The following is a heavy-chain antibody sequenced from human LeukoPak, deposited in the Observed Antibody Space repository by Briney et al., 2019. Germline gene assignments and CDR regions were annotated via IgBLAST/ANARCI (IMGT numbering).Heavy chain of an antibody. V-gene: IGHV3-74*01. CDR2: IGNDDSDT. D-gene: IGHD2-15*01. CDR1: GFTFNSYW. CDR3: ARGGYDHAFDI. J-gene: IGHJ3*02. Sequence: GGFLRLSCAASGFTFNSYWFHWVRQAPGKGLVWVSRIGNDDSDTIYADSVKGRFTISRDNPKSTLYLQMNSLRADDTAVYYCARGGYDHAFDIWGQGTMVTVS.